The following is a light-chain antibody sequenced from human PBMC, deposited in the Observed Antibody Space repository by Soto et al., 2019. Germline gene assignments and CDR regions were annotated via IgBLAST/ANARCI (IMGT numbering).Light chain of an antibody. Sequence: EIVLTQSPGTLSLSPGERAALSCRASQSVSNNYLAWYQQKPGQAPRLLIYGASNRATGIPARFSGSGSGTEFTLTIRSLQSEDFAVYYCQQYNNWPPWTFGQGTTVDIK. V-gene: IGKV3-15*01. J-gene: IGKJ1*01. CDR1: QSVSNN. CDR3: QQYNNWPPWT. CDR2: GAS.